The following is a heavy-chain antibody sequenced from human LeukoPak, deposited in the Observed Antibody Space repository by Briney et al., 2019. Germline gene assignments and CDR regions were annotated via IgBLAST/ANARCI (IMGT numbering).Heavy chain of an antibody. CDR3: AKVTRPCGDYVLDAFDI. D-gene: IGHD4-17*01. V-gene: IGHV3-23*01. CDR2: ISGSGGST. Sequence: RGSLRLSCAASGFTFSSYAMSWVRQAPGKGLEWVSAISGSGGSTYYADSVKGRFTISRDNSKNTLYLQMNSLRAEDTAVYYCAKVTRPCGDYVLDAFDIWGQGTMVTVSS. CDR1: GFTFSSYA. J-gene: IGHJ3*02.